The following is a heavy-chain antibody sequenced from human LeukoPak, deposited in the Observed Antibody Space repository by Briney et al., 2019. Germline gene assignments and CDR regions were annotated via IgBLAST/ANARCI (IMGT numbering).Heavy chain of an antibody. D-gene: IGHD5-18*01. J-gene: IGHJ3*02. CDR3: ARSPLDTAMVTYDAFDI. V-gene: IGHV6-1*01. Sequence: SQTLSLTCAISGDSVSSNSAAWNWIRQSPSRGLEWLGRTYYRSKWYNDYAVSVKSRITINPDTSKNQFSLKLSSVTAADTAVYYCARSPLDTAMVTYDAFDIWGQGTMVTVSS. CDR1: GDSVSSNSAA. CDR2: TYYRSKWYN.